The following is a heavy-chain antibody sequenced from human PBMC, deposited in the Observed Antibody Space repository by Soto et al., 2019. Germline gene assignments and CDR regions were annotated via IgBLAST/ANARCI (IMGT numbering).Heavy chain of an antibody. CDR2: IWYDGRHQ. J-gene: IGHJ4*02. V-gene: IGHV3-33*01. D-gene: IGHD3-10*01. CDR1: GFTFSTYG. Sequence: QVQLVESGGGVVQPGRSLRLSCAASGFTFSTYGMHWVRQAPGKGLEWVAIIWYDGRHQYYADSVKGRFTISRDNSKNTLYLQMNSLRGEDTALYYCARAGSGGWFGDYWGQGALVTVSS. CDR3: ARAGSGGWFGDY.